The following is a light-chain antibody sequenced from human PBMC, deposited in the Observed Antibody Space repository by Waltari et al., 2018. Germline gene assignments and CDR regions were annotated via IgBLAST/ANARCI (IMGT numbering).Light chain of an antibody. Sequence: DLVMTQSPLSLPVTPGEPASISFRSSHSLLHSNGYTYLAWYLQKPGQSPQLLIYLGSHRASGVPDRFSGSGSGTDFKLKISRVEAEDVGVYYCMQALEIPVTFGGGTKVEI. CDR3: MQALEIPVT. CDR1: HSLLHSNGYTY. V-gene: IGKV2-28*01. CDR2: LGS. J-gene: IGKJ4*01.